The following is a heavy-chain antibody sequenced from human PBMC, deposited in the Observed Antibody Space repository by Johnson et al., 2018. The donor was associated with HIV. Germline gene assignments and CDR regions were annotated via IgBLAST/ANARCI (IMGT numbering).Heavy chain of an antibody. J-gene: IGHJ3*02. CDR2: ICWDGGST. V-gene: IGHV3-43D*03. Sequence: VQLVESGGVVVQPGGSLRLSCAASGFTFDDYAMHWVRQAPGKGLEWVSLICWDGGSTYYADSVKGRFTISRDNSKNTLYLQMDSLRAEDTAVYYCAKTGQMIAGTSAFDIWGQGTMVTVSS. D-gene: IGHD3-22*01. CDR1: GFTFDDYA. CDR3: AKTGQMIAGTSAFDI.